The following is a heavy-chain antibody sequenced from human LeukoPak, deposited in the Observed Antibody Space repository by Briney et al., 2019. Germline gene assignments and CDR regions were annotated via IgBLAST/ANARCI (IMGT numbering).Heavy chain of an antibody. Sequence: ASVKVSCKASGYTFTGYYMHWVQQAPGQGLEWMGWINPNSGGTNYAQKFQGRVTMTRDTSISTAYMELSRLRSDDTAVYYCARAGSYKDLYYFDYWGQGTLVTVSS. CDR2: INPNSGGT. V-gene: IGHV1-2*02. D-gene: IGHD1-26*01. CDR3: ARAGSYKDLYYFDY. J-gene: IGHJ4*02. CDR1: GYTFTGYY.